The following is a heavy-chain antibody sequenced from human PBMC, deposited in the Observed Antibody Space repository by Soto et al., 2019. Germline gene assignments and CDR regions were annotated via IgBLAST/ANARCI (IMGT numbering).Heavy chain of an antibody. J-gene: IGHJ4*02. CDR1: GGTFSSYT. D-gene: IGHD2-21*02. V-gene: IGHV1-69*08. Sequence: QVQLVQSGAEVKKPRSSVKVSCKASGGTFSSYTISWVRQAPGQGLEWMGRIIPILGIANYAQKFQGRVTITADKSTSTAYMELSSLRSEDTAVYYCARDRVVTATQFDYWGQGTLVTVSS. CDR2: IIPILGIA. CDR3: ARDRVVTATQFDY.